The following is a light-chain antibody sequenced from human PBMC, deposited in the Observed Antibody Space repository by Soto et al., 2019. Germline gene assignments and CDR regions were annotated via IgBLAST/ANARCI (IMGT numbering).Light chain of an antibody. V-gene: IGKV3-15*01. Sequence: EIVMTQSPATLSVSPGERATLSCRASQTVSSNLAWYQQKPGQAPRLLIYGASTRATGIPARFSGSGSGTGFTLTISSLQSDDFAVDYCQQYNNWPPWTFGQGTKVEIK. J-gene: IGKJ1*01. CDR3: QQYNNWPPWT. CDR1: QTVSSN. CDR2: GAS.